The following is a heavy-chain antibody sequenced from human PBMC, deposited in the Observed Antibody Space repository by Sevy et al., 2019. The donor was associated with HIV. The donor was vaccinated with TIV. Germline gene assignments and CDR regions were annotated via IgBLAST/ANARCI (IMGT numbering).Heavy chain of an antibody. Sequence: GGSLRLSCAASGFTFSNAWMSWVRQAPGKGLEWVGRIKSKTDRATTDYAAPVKGRITISTDDSKKTLYLQMNSLKTEDTAIYYCTTDSKKRRLSALLDYWGQGTLVTVSS. CDR1: GFTFSNAW. J-gene: IGHJ4*02. V-gene: IGHV3-15*01. CDR2: IKSKTDRATT. CDR3: TTDSKKRRLSALLDY.